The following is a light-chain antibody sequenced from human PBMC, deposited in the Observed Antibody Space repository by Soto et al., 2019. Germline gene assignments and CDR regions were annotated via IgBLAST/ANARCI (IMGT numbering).Light chain of an antibody. CDR2: TAS. CDR3: QPANSFPLT. J-gene: IGKJ4*01. CDR1: QGISSW. Sequence: DIQMTQSPSSVSASVGDRVTITCRASQGISSWLVWYQQKPGKAPKFLIHTASSLQSGVPSRFSGSGSGTDFTLTISSLQPEDFATYYCQPANSFPLTFGGGTKVEIK. V-gene: IGKV1-12*01.